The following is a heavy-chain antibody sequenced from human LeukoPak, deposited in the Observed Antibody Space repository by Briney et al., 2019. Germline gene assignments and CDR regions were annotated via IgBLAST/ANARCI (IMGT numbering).Heavy chain of an antibody. Sequence: ASVKVSCKASGYTFTSYDINWVRQATGQGLEWMGWMNPNSGNTGYAQKFQGRVTMTRNTSISTAYMELSSLRSEDTAVYYCARGLRDSSGYYYGGGDYWGQGTLVTVSS. CDR3: ARGLRDSSGYYYGGGDY. D-gene: IGHD3-22*01. V-gene: IGHV1-8*01. CDR1: GYTFTSYD. J-gene: IGHJ4*02. CDR2: MNPNSGNT.